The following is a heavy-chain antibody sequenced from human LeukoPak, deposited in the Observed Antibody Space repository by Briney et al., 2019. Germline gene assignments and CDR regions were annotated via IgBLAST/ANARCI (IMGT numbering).Heavy chain of an antibody. J-gene: IGHJ4*02. Sequence: GSSVKVSCKASGGTFSSYAISWVRQAPGQGLEWMGGIIPIFGTANYAQKFQGRVTITADESASTAYMELSSLRSEDTAVYYCARGSERYPAVASDWGQGTLVTVSS. D-gene: IGHD6-19*01. CDR3: ARGSERYPAVASD. CDR1: GGTFSSYA. V-gene: IGHV1-69*01. CDR2: IIPIFGTA.